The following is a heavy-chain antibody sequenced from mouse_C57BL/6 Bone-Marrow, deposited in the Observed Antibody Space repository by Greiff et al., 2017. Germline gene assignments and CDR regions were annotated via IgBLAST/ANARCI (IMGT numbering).Heavy chain of an antibody. Sequence: QVQLQQSGAELARPGASVKLSCKASGYTFTSYGISWVKQRTGQGLEWIGEIYPRSGNTYYNEKFKGKATLTADKSSSTAYMELRSLTSEDSAVYVCGRVLRWGVYFDYWGQGTTLTVSS. CDR1: GYTFTSYG. CDR3: GRVLRWGVYFDY. V-gene: IGHV1-81*01. D-gene: IGHD1-1*01. CDR2: IYPRSGNT. J-gene: IGHJ2*01.